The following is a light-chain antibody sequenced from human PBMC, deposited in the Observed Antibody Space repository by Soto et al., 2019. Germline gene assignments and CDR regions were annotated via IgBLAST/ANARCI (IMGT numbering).Light chain of an antibody. Sequence: EIVLTQSPGTLSLSPGERATLSCRASQSVSSDYLAWYQQKPGQAPRLLIYGASSRATDIPDRFSGRGSGTDFTLTVSGLQPEDFAVYYCQQYGSSPQTFGQGTTVEIK. CDR2: GAS. J-gene: IGKJ1*01. V-gene: IGKV3-20*01. CDR1: QSVSSDY. CDR3: QQYGSSPQT.